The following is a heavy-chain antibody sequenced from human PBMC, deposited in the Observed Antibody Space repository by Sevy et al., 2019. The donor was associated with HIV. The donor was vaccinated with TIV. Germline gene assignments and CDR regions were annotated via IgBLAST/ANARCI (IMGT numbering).Heavy chain of an antibody. CDR3: ARAYSEYYYGMDV. CDR2: FYYSRST. Sequence: SETLSLTCTVSGDSISGYYWSWIRQPPGKGLEWIGYFYYSRSTNYNPYLKSRVTISVDTSKNQVSLKVSSVTTADTAVYYCARAYSEYYYGMDVWGQGTTVTVSS. CDR1: GDSISGYY. J-gene: IGHJ6*02. D-gene: IGHD4-4*01. V-gene: IGHV4-59*01.